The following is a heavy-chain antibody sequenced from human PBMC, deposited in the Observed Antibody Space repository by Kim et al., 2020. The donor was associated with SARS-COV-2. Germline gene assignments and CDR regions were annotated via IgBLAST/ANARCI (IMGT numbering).Heavy chain of an antibody. V-gene: IGHV1-46*01. D-gene: IGHD2-8*01. Sequence: ASVKVSCKASGYSFTYYYIHWVRQAPGQGLEWMGIINPNAATTSYAERFQGRVTMTRDTSTSTVYMELSSLRSEDTAVYFCAKDGASPKYCTTSGCRHPVEGYFYGMDVWGQGTTVTVSS. CDR3: AKDGASPKYCTTSGCRHPVEGYFYGMDV. J-gene: IGHJ6*02. CDR2: INPNAATT. CDR1: GYSFTYYY.